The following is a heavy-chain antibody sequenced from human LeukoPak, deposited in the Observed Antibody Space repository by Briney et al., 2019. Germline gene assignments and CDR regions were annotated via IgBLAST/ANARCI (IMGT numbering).Heavy chain of an antibody. CDR3: VRGARNAYNYFDY. J-gene: IGHJ4*02. V-gene: IGHV3-11*04. Sequence: PGGSLRLSCATSGFTFSDYYMSWIRQAPGKGLEWVSYISSGGSTKYYADSVEGRFTISRDNAQNSVYLQMDSLRVDDSAVYYCVRGARNAYNYFDYWGQGSLVTVSS. CDR1: GFTFSDYY. CDR2: ISSGGSTK. D-gene: IGHD5-24*01.